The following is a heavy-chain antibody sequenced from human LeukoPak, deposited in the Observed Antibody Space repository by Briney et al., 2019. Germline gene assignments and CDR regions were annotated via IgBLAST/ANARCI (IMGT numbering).Heavy chain of an antibody. D-gene: IGHD3-22*01. CDR2: IYYSGST. Sequence: PSETLSLTCTASGGSISSGGYYWSWIRQHPGKGLEWIGYIYYSGSTYYNPSLKSRVTISVDTSKNQFSLKLSSVTAADTAVYYCAREWDDSSGYLSVDYWGQGTLVTVSS. V-gene: IGHV4-31*03. J-gene: IGHJ4*02. CDR1: GGSISSGGYY. CDR3: AREWDDSSGYLSVDY.